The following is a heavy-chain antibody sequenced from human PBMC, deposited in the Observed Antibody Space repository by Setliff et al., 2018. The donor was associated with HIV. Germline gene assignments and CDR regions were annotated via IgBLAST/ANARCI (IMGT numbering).Heavy chain of an antibody. CDR2: IKSKTDGGTT. CDR3: TTEDPWLRFGH. D-gene: IGHD5-12*01. CDR1: GFTFMNYA. Sequence: GGSLRLSCAASGFTFMNYAMSWVRQAPGKGLEWIGRIKSKTDGGTTDYAAPVKGRFTISRDDSKTTLYLQMNSLKTEDTAVYYCTTEDPWLRFGHWGQGTLVTVSS. V-gene: IGHV3-15*01. J-gene: IGHJ5*02.